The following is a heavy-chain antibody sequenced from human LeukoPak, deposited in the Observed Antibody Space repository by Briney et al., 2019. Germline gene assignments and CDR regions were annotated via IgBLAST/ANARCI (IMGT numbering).Heavy chain of an antibody. V-gene: IGHV4-59*01. CDR2: IYYSGST. D-gene: IGHD3-22*01. Sequence: SSETLSLTCTVSGGSISSYYWSWIRQPPGKGLEWIGYIYYSGSTNYNPSLKSRVTISVDTSKNQFSLKLSSVTAADTAVYYCARMGYYYNFDYWGQGTLVTVSS. CDR1: GGSISSYY. J-gene: IGHJ4*02. CDR3: ARMGYYYNFDY.